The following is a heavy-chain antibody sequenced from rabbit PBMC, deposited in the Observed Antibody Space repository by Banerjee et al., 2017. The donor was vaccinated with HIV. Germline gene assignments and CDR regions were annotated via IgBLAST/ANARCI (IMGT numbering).Heavy chain of an antibody. V-gene: IGHV1S45*01. J-gene: IGHJ4*01. CDR2: INTSSGNT. CDR1: GFSFSNKYV. Sequence: QEQLEESGGGLVQPEGSLTLTCTASGFSFSNKYVMCWVRQAPGKGLEWIGCINTSSGNTVYATWAKGRFTISKTSSTTVTLQMTSLTAADTATYLCASGYAGNGIAFKLWGPGTLVTVS. D-gene: IGHD4-2*01. CDR3: ASGYAGNGIAFKL.